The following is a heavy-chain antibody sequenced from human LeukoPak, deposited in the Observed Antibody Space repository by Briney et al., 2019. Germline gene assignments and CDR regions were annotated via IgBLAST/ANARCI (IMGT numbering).Heavy chain of an antibody. CDR1: GLSFSSFA. CDR3: AKASWVSSTDAVR. J-gene: IGHJ4*02. Sequence: GGSLRLSCAASGLSFSSFAMSWVRQGPARGLECVSSIRGNGDTFYADSVKGRFTLFSDSSTNTVYFQLNNLRVEDTAIYYCAKASWVSSTDAVRWGQGTLVTVSS. V-gene: IGHV3-23*01. CDR2: IRGNGDT. D-gene: IGHD3-16*01.